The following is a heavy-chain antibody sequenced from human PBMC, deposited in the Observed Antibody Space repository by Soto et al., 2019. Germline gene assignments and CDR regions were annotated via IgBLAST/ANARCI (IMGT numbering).Heavy chain of an antibody. V-gene: IGHV1-18*01. CDR3: ASATSIAVAGKET. CDR2: ISFYNGHT. CDR1: GDTVTKYG. J-gene: IGHJ4*02. Sequence: QVQLVQSGGEVKKPGASVKVSCKASGDTVTKYGISWVRQDPGQGLEWLGWISFYNGHTNYALKFQDRITFTTDTSTSTASMELRSLTSDDTAVYYCASATSIAVAGKETWGQGTLVTVSS. D-gene: IGHD6-19*01.